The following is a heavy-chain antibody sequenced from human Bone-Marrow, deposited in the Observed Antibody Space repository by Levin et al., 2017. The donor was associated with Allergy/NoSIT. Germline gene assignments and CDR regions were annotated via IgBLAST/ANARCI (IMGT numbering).Heavy chain of an antibody. CDR3: ARVVGHSVFWSGYYTPHYYYYYGMDV. CDR1: GGSISSSSYY. D-gene: IGHD3-3*01. J-gene: IGHJ6*02. V-gene: IGHV4-39*01. Sequence: PSETLSLTCTVSGGSISSSSYYWGWIRQPPGKGLEWIGSIYYSGSTYYNPSLKSRVTISVDTSKNQFSLKLSSVTAADTAVYYCARVVGHSVFWSGYYTPHYYYYYGMDVWGQGTTVTVSS. CDR2: IYYSGST.